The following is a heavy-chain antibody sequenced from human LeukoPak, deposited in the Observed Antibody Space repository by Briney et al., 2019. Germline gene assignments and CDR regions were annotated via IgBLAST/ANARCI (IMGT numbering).Heavy chain of an antibody. Sequence: GGSLRLSCSASGFTFSSYAMTWVRQAPGKGLEWVSGISYGGDFKYYADSVKGRFTISRDDSKNTLYLQMNSLRAEVTAVYYCAKDSRTWYYMDVWGKGTTVTVS. CDR2: ISYGGDFK. CDR1: GFTFSSYA. J-gene: IGHJ6*03. V-gene: IGHV3-23*01. D-gene: IGHD6-13*01. CDR3: AKDSRTWYYMDV.